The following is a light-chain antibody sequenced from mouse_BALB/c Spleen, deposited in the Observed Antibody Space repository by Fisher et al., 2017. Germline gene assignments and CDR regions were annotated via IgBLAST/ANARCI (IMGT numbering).Light chain of an antibody. V-gene: IGKV3-10*01. Sequence: IVMTQSTASLAVSLGQRATISCRASESVEYYGTSLMQWYQQKPGQPPKLLIYLASNLESGVPARFSGSGSRTDFTLTIDPVEADDAATYYCQQNNEDPLTFGAGTKLELK. CDR3: QQNNEDPLT. CDR2: LAS. CDR1: ESVEYYGTSL. J-gene: IGKJ5*01.